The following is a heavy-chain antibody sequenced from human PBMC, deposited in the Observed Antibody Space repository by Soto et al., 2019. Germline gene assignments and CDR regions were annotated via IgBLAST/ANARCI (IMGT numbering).Heavy chain of an antibody. V-gene: IGHV3-30*18. CDR1: GFTFSSYG. CDR2: ISYDGSNK. D-gene: IGHD3-3*01. J-gene: IGHJ6*02. CDR3: AKDRGKYDFWSGYYPNYGMDV. Sequence: GGSLRLSCAASGFTFSSYGMHWVRQAPGKGLEWVAVISYDGSNKYYADSVKGRFTISRDNSKNTLYLQMNSLRAEDTAVYYCAKDRGKYDFWSGYYPNYGMDVWGQGTTVTVSS.